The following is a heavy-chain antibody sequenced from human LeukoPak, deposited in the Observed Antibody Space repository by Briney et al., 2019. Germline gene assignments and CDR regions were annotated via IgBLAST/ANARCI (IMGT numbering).Heavy chain of an antibody. CDR1: GFTFSSYA. CDR2: ISYDGSNK. CDR3: ARDPSFSSSGWYYFDH. V-gene: IGHV3-30*04. Sequence: GGSLRLSCAASGFTFSSYAVHWVRQAPGKGLEWVAVISYDGSNKYYADSVKGRFTISRDNSKNTLYLQMNSLRAEDTAVYYCARDPSFSSSGWYYFDHWGQGTLVTVSS. J-gene: IGHJ4*02. D-gene: IGHD6-19*01.